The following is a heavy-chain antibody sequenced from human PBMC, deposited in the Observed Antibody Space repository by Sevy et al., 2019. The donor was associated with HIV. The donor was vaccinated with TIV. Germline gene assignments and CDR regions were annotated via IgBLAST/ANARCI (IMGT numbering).Heavy chain of an antibody. Sequence: GGSLRLSCAASGVTFSSYAMSWVRQAPGKRLEWVSAISGSGGSTYYADSVKGRFSISRDNSKNTLYLQMNSLRAEDTAVYYCTKGGGRITMVRGSRDYYYYYGMDVWGQGITVTVSS. V-gene: IGHV3-23*01. CDR3: TKGGGRITMVRGSRDYYYYYGMDV. CDR1: GVTFSSYA. D-gene: IGHD3-10*01. CDR2: ISGSGGST. J-gene: IGHJ6*02.